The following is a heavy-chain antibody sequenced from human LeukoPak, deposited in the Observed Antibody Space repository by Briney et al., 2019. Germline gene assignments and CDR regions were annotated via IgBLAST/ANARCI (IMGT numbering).Heavy chain of an antibody. CDR1: GASINGYF. CDR3: ARDRRGSYYTFDV. V-gene: IGHV4-59*01. Sequence: SETLSLTCSVSGASINGYFWNWVRQTPERGLEWIGYVSHTGATTSNPTLKSRVSITIGTSKRQISLSMTSVTAADSALYYCARDRRGSYYTFDVWGPGTIVSVS. D-gene: IGHD1-26*01. CDR2: VSHTGAT. J-gene: IGHJ3*01.